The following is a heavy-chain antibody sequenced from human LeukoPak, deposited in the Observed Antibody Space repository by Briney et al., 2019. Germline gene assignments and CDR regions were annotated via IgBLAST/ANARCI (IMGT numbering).Heavy chain of an antibody. D-gene: IGHD5-24*01. J-gene: IGHJ4*02. Sequence: SETLSLTCAIYGGSFSGYYWSWIRQPPGKGLEWIGEINHSGSTNYNPSLKSRVTISVDTSKNQFSLKLSSVTAADTAVYYCFLRDDYWGQGTLVTVSS. CDR3: FLRDDY. V-gene: IGHV4-34*01. CDR1: GGSFSGYY. CDR2: INHSGST.